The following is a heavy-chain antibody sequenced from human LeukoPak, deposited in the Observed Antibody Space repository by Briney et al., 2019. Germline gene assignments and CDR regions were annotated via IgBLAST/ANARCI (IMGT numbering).Heavy chain of an antibody. CDR2: ISAYNGNT. CDR3: ARAQLRYFDWLEPGTLPTDP. D-gene: IGHD3-9*01. V-gene: IGHV1-18*01. J-gene: IGHJ5*02. Sequence: GASVKVSCKASGYTFTSYGISWVRQAPGQGLEWMGWISAYNGNTNYAQKLQGRVTMTTDTSTSTAYMELRSLRSDDTAVYYCARAQLRYFDWLEPGTLPTDPWGQGTLVTVSS. CDR1: GYTFTSYG.